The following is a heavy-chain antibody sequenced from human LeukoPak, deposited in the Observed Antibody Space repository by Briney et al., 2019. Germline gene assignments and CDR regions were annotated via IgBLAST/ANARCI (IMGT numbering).Heavy chain of an antibody. Sequence: GASVKVSCKASVGTFSSYAISWVRQAPGQGLEWMGRIIPILGIANYAQKFQGRVTITADKSTSTAYMELSSLRSEDTAVYYCARDLSITGTRNWFDPWGQGTLVTVSS. D-gene: IGHD1-20*01. CDR3: ARDLSITGTRNWFDP. CDR2: IIPILGIA. V-gene: IGHV1-69*04. J-gene: IGHJ5*02. CDR1: VGTFSSYA.